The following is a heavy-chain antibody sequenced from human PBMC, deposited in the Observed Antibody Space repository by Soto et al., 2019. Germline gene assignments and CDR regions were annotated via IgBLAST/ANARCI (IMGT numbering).Heavy chain of an antibody. CDR1: GYSFTNND. J-gene: IGHJ5*02. V-gene: IGHV1-8*01. CDR3: AIMATFGSLNWFDP. CDR2: MNPGSGDT. D-gene: IGHD3-16*01. Sequence: ASVQVSCKASGYSFTNNDVSWVRQATGQGLEWMGWMNPGSGDTGYAQKFQGRVTMTRDISIATAYMELSSLRSDDTAIYYCAIMATFGSLNWFDPLGQGTLVTVSP.